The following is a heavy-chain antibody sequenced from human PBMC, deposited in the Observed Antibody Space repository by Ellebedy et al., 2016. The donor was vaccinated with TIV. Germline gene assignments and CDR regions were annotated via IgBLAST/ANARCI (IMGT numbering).Heavy chain of an antibody. CDR1: GFTFGDYA. J-gene: IGHJ6*04. D-gene: IGHD6-13*01. CDR3: TRDLTTLAAAGTGIYYYTMDV. Sequence: GGSLRLXXTASGFTFGDYATSWVRQAPGKGLEWVRFIRSKAYGGTTEYAASVKGRFTISRDDSKSIAYLQMNSLKAEDTAVYYCTRDLTTLAAAGTGIYYYTMDVWGKGTTVTVSS. V-gene: IGHV3-49*04. CDR2: IRSKAYGGTT.